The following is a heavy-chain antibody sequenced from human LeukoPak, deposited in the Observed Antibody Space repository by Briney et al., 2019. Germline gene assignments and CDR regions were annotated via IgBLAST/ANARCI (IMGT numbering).Heavy chain of an antibody. D-gene: IGHD3-10*01. J-gene: IGHJ4*02. CDR3: ARAITMVRGVIIPPFDY. CDR1: GYTFTSFD. CDR2: VNCDNENT. Sequence: ASVKVSCTTSGYTFTSFDINWVRHTTGHGPEWMGWVNCDNENTRYARKFQGRVAITRDTPTRTVYMELSSLRSEDTAVYYCARAITMVRGVIIPPFDYWGQGTLVTVSS. V-gene: IGHV1-8*03.